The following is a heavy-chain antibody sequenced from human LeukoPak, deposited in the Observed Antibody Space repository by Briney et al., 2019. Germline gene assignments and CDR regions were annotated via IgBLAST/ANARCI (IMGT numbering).Heavy chain of an antibody. CDR2: ISSSSSTI. D-gene: IGHD6-13*01. CDR1: GFTFSSYS. Sequence: GGSLRLSCAASGFTFSSYSMNWVRQAPGRGLEWVSYISSSSSTIYYADSVKGRFTISRDNSKNTLYLQMNSLRAEDTAVYYCAKGGRAAAGTGDYFDYWGQGTLVTVSS. J-gene: IGHJ4*02. CDR3: AKGGRAAAGTGDYFDY. V-gene: IGHV3-48*01.